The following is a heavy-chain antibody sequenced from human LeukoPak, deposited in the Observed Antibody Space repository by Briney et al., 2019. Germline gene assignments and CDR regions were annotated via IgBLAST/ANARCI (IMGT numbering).Heavy chain of an antibody. D-gene: IGHD3-10*01. J-gene: IGHJ3*02. CDR2: IYYSGST. V-gene: IGHV4-59*08. Sequence: SETLSLTCTVSGGSISSYYWSWIRQPPGKGLEWIGYIYYSGSTNYNPSLKSRVTISVDTSKNQFSLKLSSVTAADTAVYYCARHAIPGADVFDIWGQGTMVTVSS. CDR3: ARHAIPGADVFDI. CDR1: GGSISSYY.